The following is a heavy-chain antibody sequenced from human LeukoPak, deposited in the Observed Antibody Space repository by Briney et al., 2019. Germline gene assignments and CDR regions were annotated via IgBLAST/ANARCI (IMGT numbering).Heavy chain of an antibody. CDR2: IDGNAGDT. CDR3: VREDWGSGTIIDY. Sequence: ASVEVSCKASGFTLTRHHISWVRQAPGQGLEWMGWIDGNAGDTIYAQRFQGRVTMTRDTSTTTAYMELRSLRLDDTAVYYCVREDWGSGTIIDYWGQGTLVTVSS. J-gene: IGHJ4*02. D-gene: IGHD1-14*01. CDR1: GFTLTRHH. V-gene: IGHV1-18*01.